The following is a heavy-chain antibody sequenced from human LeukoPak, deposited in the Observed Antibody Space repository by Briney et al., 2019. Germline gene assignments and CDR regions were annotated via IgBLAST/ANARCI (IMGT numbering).Heavy chain of an antibody. CDR2: INPNSGGT. V-gene: IGHV1-2*04. CDR1: GYTFTGYY. J-gene: IGHJ6*04. D-gene: IGHD3-10*01. CDR3: ARARMVRGVISYGMDV. Sequence: ASVKVSCKASGYTFTGYYMHWVRQAPGQGLEWMGWINPNSGGTNYAQKFQGWVTMTRDTSISTAYMELSRLRSDDTAVYCCARARMVRGVISYGMDVWGKGTTVTVSS.